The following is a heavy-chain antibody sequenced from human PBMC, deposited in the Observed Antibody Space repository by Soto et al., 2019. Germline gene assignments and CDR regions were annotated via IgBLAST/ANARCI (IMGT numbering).Heavy chain of an antibody. CDR2: IDPDSGDT. Sequence: ASVKISCKASGYTFTGYYLHWVRQAPGQGPEWVGKIDPDSGDTDQSQKFQGRVTLTRDTAIDTAYMELTRLTLDDTAIYYCARGPLEWGQGTLVTVSS. J-gene: IGHJ4*02. V-gene: IGHV1-2*02. CDR3: ARGPLE. CDR1: GYTFTGYY.